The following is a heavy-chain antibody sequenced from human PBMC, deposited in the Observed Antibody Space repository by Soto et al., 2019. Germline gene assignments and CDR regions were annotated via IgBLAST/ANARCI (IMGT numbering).Heavy chain of an antibody. D-gene: IGHD6-19*01. CDR2: ISAGGRPI. J-gene: IGHJ4*02. CDR3: TRDLGWAFDF. V-gene: IGHV3-48*01. CDR1: GFTFTAFS. Sequence: EVQLVESGGGLVQPGGSLSLSCAASGFTFTAFSMNWVRQAPGRGLEWISYISAGGRPISYADSVKGRFTISRDNARNSLSLQMDSLRVQDMAVYYCTRDLGWAFDFWDLGTLVTVSS.